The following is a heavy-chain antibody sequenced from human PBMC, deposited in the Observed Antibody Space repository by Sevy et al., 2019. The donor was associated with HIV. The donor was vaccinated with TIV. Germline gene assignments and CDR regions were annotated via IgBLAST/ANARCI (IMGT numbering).Heavy chain of an antibody. CDR2: INPKSGGT. CDR1: GYTFSGYY. D-gene: IGHD2-21*02. J-gene: IGHJ4*02. CDR3: ARGGESLPYCGGDCYPDY. Sequence: ASVKVSCKPSGYTFSGYYIHWVRQAPGQGLEWMGWINPKSGGTNYAQKFQGRVTMTRDTSISTANMELSRLRSDDTAVYYCARGGESLPYCGGDCYPDYWGQGTLVTVSS. V-gene: IGHV1-2*02.